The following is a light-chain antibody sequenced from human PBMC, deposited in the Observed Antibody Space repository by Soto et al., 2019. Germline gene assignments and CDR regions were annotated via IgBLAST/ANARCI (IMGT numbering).Light chain of an antibody. CDR2: EVS. CDR1: SSDVGAYAY. CDR3: SSNAGSTNVV. V-gene: IGLV2-8*01. J-gene: IGLJ2*01. Sequence: QSALTQPPSASGSPGQSVTISRTGASSDVGAYAYVSWYQQHPGKAPKLMIYEVSKRPSGVPDRFSGSKSGNMASLTVSGLQAEDEAEYSCSSNAGSTNVVFGGGTQLPVL.